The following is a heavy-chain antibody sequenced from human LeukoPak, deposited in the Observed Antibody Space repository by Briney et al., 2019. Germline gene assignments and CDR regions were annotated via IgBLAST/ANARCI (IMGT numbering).Heavy chain of an antibody. J-gene: IGHJ3*02. CDR3: ARERTAMVKDAFDI. D-gene: IGHD5-18*01. Sequence: SVKVSCKASGYTFTGYYMHWVRQAPGQGLEWMGGIIPIFGTANYAQKFQGRVTITTDESTSTAYMELSSLRSEDTAVYYCARERTAMVKDAFDIWGQGTMVTVSS. CDR2: IIPIFGTA. V-gene: IGHV1-69*05. CDR1: GYTFTGYY.